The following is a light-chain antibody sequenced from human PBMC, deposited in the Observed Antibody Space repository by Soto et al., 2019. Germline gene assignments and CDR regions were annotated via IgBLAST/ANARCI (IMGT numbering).Light chain of an antibody. V-gene: IGLV2-23*01. CDR1: SSDVGNYNL. J-gene: IGLJ1*01. Sequence: QSVLTQPASVSGSPGQSITISCTGTSSDVGNYNLVSCYQQHPGKAPKLMIYEGSKRPSGVSNRFSGSKSDNTASLTISGLQAEDEAHYYCCSYARGSTYVFGTGTKVTVL. CDR3: CSYARGSTYV. CDR2: EGS.